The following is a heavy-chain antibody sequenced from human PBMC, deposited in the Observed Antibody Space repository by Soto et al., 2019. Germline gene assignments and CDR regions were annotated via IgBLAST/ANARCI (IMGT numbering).Heavy chain of an antibody. Sequence: SETLSLTCAVYGGSFSGYYWSWIRQPPGKGLEWIGEINHSGSTNYNPSLKSRVTISVDTSKNQFSLKLSSVTAADTAVYYCARANYYGSPGDFDYWGQGTLVTVSS. CDR1: GGSFSGYY. D-gene: IGHD3-10*01. J-gene: IGHJ4*02. CDR3: ARANYYGSPGDFDY. CDR2: INHSGST. V-gene: IGHV4-34*01.